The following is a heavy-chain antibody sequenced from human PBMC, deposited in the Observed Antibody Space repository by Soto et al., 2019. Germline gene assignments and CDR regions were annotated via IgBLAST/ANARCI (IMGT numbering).Heavy chain of an antibody. J-gene: IGHJ6*03. V-gene: IGHV4-59*01. CDR1: GGSISSYY. CDR2: IYYSGST. D-gene: IGHD6-19*01. Sequence: SETLSLTCTVSGGSISSYYWSWIRQPPGKGLEWIGYIYYSGSTNYNPSLKSRVTISVDTSKNQFSLKLSSVTAADTAVYYCARAADYYYYMDVWGKGTTVTVSS. CDR3: ARAADYYYYMDV.